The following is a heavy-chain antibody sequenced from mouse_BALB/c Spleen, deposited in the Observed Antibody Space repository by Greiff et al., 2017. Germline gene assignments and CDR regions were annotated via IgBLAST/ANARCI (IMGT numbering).Heavy chain of an antibody. D-gene: IGHD1-1*01. J-gene: IGHJ4*01. CDR3: ATTVVADAMDY. V-gene: IGHV1-4*01. CDR2: INPSSGYT. Sequence: VKLQESGAELARPGASVKMSCKASGYTFTSYTMHWVKQRPGQGLEWIGYINPSSGYTNYNQKFKDKATLTADKSSSTAYMQLSSLTSEDSAVYYCATTVVADAMDYWGQGTSVTVSS. CDR1: GYTFTSYT.